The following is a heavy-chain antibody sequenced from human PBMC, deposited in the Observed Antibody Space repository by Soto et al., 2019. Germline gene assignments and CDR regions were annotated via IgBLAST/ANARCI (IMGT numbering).Heavy chain of an antibody. Sequence: PGGSLRLSCAASGFTFSSYWMSWVRQAPGKGLEWVANIKQDGSEKYYVDSVKGRFTISRDNAKNSLHLQMNSLRAEDTAVYYCAREKVYNWFDPWGQGTLVTVSS. J-gene: IGHJ5*02. V-gene: IGHV3-7*05. CDR3: AREKVYNWFDP. D-gene: IGHD2-8*01. CDR2: IKQDGSEK. CDR1: GFTFSSYW.